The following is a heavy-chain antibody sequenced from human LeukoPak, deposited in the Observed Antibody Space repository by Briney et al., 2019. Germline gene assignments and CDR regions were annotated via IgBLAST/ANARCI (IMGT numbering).Heavy chain of an antibody. J-gene: IGHJ3*02. V-gene: IGHV3-53*01. CDR3: ARAIYGDYAGAFDI. CDR1: GFTVSSNY. Sequence: GGSLRLSCAASGFTVSSNYMSWVRQAPGKGLEWVSVIYSGGSTYYADSVKRRFTISRDNSKNTLYLQMNSLRAEDTAVYYCARAIYGDYAGAFDIWGQGTMVTVSS. CDR2: IYSGGST. D-gene: IGHD4-17*01.